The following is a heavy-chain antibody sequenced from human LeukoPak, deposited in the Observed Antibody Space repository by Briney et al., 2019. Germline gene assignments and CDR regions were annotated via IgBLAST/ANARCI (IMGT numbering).Heavy chain of an antibody. D-gene: IGHD3-22*01. J-gene: IGHJ4*02. CDR1: GGSISSSNW. CDR2: IYHSGST. V-gene: IGHV4-4*02. CDR3: ARHGLDPYYYDSSGYYLDY. Sequence: SGTLSLTCAVSGGSISSSNWWSWVRQPPGKGLEWIGEIYHSGSTNYNPSLKSRVTISVDTSKNQFSLKLSSVTAADTAVYYCARHGLDPYYYDSSGYYLDYWGQGTLLTVSS.